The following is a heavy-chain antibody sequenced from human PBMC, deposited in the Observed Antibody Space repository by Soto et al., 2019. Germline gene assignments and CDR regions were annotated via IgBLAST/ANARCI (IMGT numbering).Heavy chain of an antibody. CDR2: IYYSGRT. J-gene: IGHJ5*02. CDR1: GGSISRDDFY. CDR3: ARHRFSRWYGWFDP. Sequence: SETLSLTCSVSGGSISRDDFYWGWIRQTPGKGLEWIGSIYYSGRTYYNPSLKSRVTVSVDTSNHQFSLKLSSMTAADTAVYYCARHRFSRWYGWFDPWSLGTLVTVSS. D-gene: IGHD6-19*01. V-gene: IGHV4-39*01.